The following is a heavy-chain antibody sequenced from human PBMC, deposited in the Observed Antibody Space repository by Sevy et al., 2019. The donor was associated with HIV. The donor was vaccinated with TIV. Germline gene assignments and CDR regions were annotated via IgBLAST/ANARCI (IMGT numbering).Heavy chain of an antibody. CDR3: AKDLGEAVDGTGIYYYYGMDV. CDR2: ISWDGGST. CDR1: GFTFDDYT. J-gene: IGHJ6*02. Sequence: GGSLRLSCAASGFTFDDYTMHWVRQAPGKGLEWVSLISWDGGSTYYADSVKGRFTISRDNSKNSLYLQMNSLRTEDTALYYCAKDLGEAVDGTGIYYYYGMDVWGQGTTVTVSS. D-gene: IGHD6-19*01. V-gene: IGHV3-43*01.